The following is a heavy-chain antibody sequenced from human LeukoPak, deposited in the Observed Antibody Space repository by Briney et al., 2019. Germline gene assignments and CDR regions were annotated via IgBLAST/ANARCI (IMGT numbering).Heavy chain of an antibody. CDR3: ARLTTVTHFDY. Sequence: GSSVKVSCKASGGTFSSYAISWVRQAPGQGLERMGRIIPILGIANYAQKFQGRVTITADKSTSTAYMELSSLRSEDTAVYYCARLTTVTHFDYWGQGTLVTVSS. V-gene: IGHV1-69*04. CDR2: IIPILGIA. D-gene: IGHD4-17*01. CDR1: GGTFSSYA. J-gene: IGHJ4*02.